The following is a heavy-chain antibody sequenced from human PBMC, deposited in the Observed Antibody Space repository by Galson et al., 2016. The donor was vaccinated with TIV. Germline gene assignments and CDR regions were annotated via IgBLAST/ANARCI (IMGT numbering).Heavy chain of an antibody. D-gene: IGHD3-22*01. V-gene: IGHV1-2*02. CDR1: GYIFTDYY. J-gene: IGHJ4*02. CDR2: INPKSGGA. Sequence: SVKVSCKASGYIFTDYYIHWVRQAPGQGLEWLGWINPKSGGAIFAQKFQGRVTLTSDTSISTAYMDPSWLTFDDTAVYYCARDDGSTSGSDYWGQGTLVTVSS. CDR3: ARDDGSTSGSDY.